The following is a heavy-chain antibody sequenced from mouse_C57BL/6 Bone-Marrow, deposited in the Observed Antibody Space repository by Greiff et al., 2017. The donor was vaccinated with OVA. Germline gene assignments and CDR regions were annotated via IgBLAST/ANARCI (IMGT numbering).Heavy chain of an antibody. D-gene: IGHD2-4*01. V-gene: IGHV1-63*01. CDR2: IYPGGGYT. CDR3: ARDYDGWFAY. CDR1: GYTFTNYW. J-gene: IGHJ3*01. Sequence: VQVVESGAELVRPGTSVKMSCKASGYTFTNYWIGWAKQRPGHGLEWIGDIYPGGGYTNYNEKFKGKATLTADKSSSTAYMQFSSLTSEDSAIYYCARDYDGWFAYWGQGTLVTVSA.